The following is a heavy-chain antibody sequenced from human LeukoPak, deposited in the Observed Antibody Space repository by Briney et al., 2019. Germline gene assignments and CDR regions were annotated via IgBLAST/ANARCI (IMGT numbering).Heavy chain of an antibody. V-gene: IGHV4-31*03. J-gene: IGHJ4*02. D-gene: IGHD3-3*01. CDR3: ASVYYDPPLYFDY. CDR2: IYYSGST. Sequence: SETLSLTCTVSGGSISSGGYYWSWIRQHPGKDLEWIGYIYYSGSTYYNPSLKSRVTISVDTSKNQFSLKLSSVTAADTAVCYCASVYYDPPLYFDYWGQGTLVTVSS. CDR1: GGSISSGGYY.